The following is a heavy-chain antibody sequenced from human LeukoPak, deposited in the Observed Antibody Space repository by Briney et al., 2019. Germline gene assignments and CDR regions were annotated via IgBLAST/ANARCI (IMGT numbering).Heavy chain of an antibody. Sequence: PSETLSLTCTVSGGSISSGGYSWSWIRQPLGKGLEWIGYIYSSGTTYSNPSLKSRVTISVDTSKNQFSLKLSSVTAADTAVYYCAGTGSFDYWGQGTLVTVSS. CDR3: AGTGSFDY. CDR2: IYSSGTT. V-gene: IGHV4-30-4*07. D-gene: IGHD1-14*01. J-gene: IGHJ4*02. CDR1: GGSISSGGYS.